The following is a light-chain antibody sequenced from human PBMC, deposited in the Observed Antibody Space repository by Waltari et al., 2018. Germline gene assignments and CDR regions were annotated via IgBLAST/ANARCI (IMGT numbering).Light chain of an antibody. CDR1: HSVDTS. V-gene: IGKV3-11*01. CDR2: DVF. CDR3: QQRRDWPIT. Sequence: EIVLTQSPATLSLSPGDRATLSCRASHSVDTSLAWYQQKLGQAPRLLIYDVFYWATGIPARFSGRGSGTDFTLTISSLEPEDFALYFCQQRRDWPITFGQGTRLEIK. J-gene: IGKJ5*01.